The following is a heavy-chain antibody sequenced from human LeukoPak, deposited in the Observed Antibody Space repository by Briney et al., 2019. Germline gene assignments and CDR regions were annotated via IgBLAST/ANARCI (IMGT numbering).Heavy chain of an antibody. CDR1: GFTFSDYY. Sequence: GGSLRLSCAASGFTFSDYYMSWIRQAPGKGLEWVSYISSSGSTIYYADSVKGRFTISRDNSKNTLYLQMNSLRAEDTAVYYCAKYTAMVTNFDYWGQGTLVTVSS. CDR3: AKYTAMVTNFDY. J-gene: IGHJ4*02. V-gene: IGHV3-11*01. D-gene: IGHD5-18*01. CDR2: ISSSGSTI.